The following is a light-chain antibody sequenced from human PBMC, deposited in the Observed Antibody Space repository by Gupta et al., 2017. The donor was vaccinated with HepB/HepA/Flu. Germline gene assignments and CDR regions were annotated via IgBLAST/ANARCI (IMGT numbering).Light chain of an antibody. CDR2: KAS. J-gene: IGKJ2*01. CDR1: QSISIS. V-gene: IGKV1-5*03. Sequence: DIQMTQSPSTLSASVGDRVTITCRASQSISISLAWYQQKPGKAPNLLIYKASTLESAVPSRFSGCGSGTEFTLTISSLQPDDFATYYCHQGNNYPYTFGQGTKMEIK. CDR3: HQGNNYPYT.